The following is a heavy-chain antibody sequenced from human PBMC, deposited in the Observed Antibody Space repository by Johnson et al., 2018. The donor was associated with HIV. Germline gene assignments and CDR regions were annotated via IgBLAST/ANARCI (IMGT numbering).Heavy chain of an antibody. V-gene: IGHV3-66*02. CDR1: GLNVSGHY. CDR3: ARSNWAHFDAFDI. Sequence: VQLVESGGGLVQPGGSLRLSCAASGLNVSGHYMSWVRQSPGKGLEWVSVIYSGGLTYYAQSVKGRFTISRDNSKNTLYLQMNSLRAEDTAVYYCARSNWAHFDAFDIWGQGTMVTVSS. CDR2: IYSGGLT. J-gene: IGHJ3*02. D-gene: IGHD7-27*01.